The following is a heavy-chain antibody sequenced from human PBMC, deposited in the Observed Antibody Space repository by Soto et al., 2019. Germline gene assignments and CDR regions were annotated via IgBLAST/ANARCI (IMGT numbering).Heavy chain of an antibody. CDR2: IFPGDSDT. Sequence: GESLKISCKGSGYNFANYWIGWVRQMPGKGLEWMGMIFPGDSDTKNSPSLQGQITMSVDKSDSSAYLQWRSLKASDTAMYYCAAGYTIGPDDFDIWGQGTMVTVSS. V-gene: IGHV5-51*01. CDR3: AAGYTIGPDDFDI. D-gene: IGHD6-13*01. J-gene: IGHJ3*02. CDR1: GYNFANYW.